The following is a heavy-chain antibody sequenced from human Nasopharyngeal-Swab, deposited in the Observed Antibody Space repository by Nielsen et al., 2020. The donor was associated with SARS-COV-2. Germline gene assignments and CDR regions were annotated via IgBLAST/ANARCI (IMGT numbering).Heavy chain of an antibody. D-gene: IGHD6-19*01. CDR2: INHSGST. CDR3: ARGGIGYSSGWVFDY. CDR1: GGSFSGYY. Sequence: SETLSLTCAVYGGSFSGYYWSWIRQPPGKGLEWIGEINHSGSTNYNPFLKSRVTISVDTSKNQFSLKLSSVTAADTAVYYCARGGIGYSSGWVFDYWGQGTLVTVSS. J-gene: IGHJ4*02. V-gene: IGHV4-34*01.